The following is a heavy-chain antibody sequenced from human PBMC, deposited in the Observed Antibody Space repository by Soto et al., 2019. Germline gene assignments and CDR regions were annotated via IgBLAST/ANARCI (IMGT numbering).Heavy chain of an antibody. D-gene: IGHD3-16*01. Sequence: ASVKVSCKTSGYTFITYAIHWVRQAPGQRLEWMGWLNTGNGDTKYSQKFQGRLTITRDTSATTAYMELTSLRSEDTAVYYCCNLRLHRGGDYWGQGTLVAVSS. J-gene: IGHJ4*02. V-gene: IGHV1-3*04. CDR3: CNLRLHRGGDY. CDR1: GYTFITYA. CDR2: LNTGNGDT.